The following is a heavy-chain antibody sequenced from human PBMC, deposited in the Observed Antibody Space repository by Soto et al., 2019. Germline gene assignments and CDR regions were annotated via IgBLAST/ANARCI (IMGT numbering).Heavy chain of an antibody. J-gene: IGHJ4*02. CDR3: ASGGSGISGATYYFDY. CDR2: INHSGST. Sequence: QVQLQQWGAGLLKPSETLSLTCAVYGGSFSGYYWSWIRQPPGKGLEWIGEINHSGSTNNNPSLKRRVTISVDTSQNQFSLKLSSVTAADTAVYYCASGGSGISGATYYFDYWGQGTLVTVSS. CDR1: GGSFSGYY. V-gene: IGHV4-34*01. D-gene: IGHD3-10*01.